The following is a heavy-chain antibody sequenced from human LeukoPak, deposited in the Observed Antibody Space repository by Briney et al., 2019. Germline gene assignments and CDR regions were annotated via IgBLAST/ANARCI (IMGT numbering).Heavy chain of an antibody. V-gene: IGHV3-21*01. CDR1: GFTFSTFA. CDR2: ISSSSSYI. J-gene: IGHJ4*02. CDR3: ARGSDYGDHTGTL. D-gene: IGHD4-17*01. Sequence: PGGSLRLSCAASGFTFSTFAMIWVRQPPGKGLEWVSSISSSSSYIYYADSVKGRFTISRDNAKNSLYLQMNSLRAEDTAVYYCARGSDYGDHTGTLWGQGTLVTVSS.